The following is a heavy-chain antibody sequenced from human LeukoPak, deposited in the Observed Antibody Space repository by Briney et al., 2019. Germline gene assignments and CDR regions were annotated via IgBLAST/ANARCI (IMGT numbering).Heavy chain of an antibody. CDR1: GGTFSNYA. Sequence: ASVKVSCKASGGTFSNYAINWVRQAPGQGLEWMGGIIPIFATANHAQKFQGRVTITADESTSTVYMELNSLKSEDTAVYYCARGWDYDSGGRPTAYVYWGQGTLVTASS. D-gene: IGHD3-22*01. CDR3: ARGWDYDSGGRPTAYVY. CDR2: IIPIFATA. J-gene: IGHJ4*02. V-gene: IGHV1-69*13.